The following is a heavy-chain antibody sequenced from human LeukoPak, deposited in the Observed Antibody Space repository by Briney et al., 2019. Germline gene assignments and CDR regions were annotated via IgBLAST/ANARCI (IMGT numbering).Heavy chain of an antibody. V-gene: IGHV1-69*04. CDR1: GGTFSSYA. D-gene: IGHD5-12*01. J-gene: IGHJ4*02. Sequence: SVKVSCKASGGTFSSYAISWERQAPGQGLEWMGRIIPILGIANYAQKFQGRVTITADKSTSTAYMELSSLRSEDTAVYYCARDSDSYSGYEFDYWGQGTLVTVSS. CDR2: IIPILGIA. CDR3: ARDSDSYSGYEFDY.